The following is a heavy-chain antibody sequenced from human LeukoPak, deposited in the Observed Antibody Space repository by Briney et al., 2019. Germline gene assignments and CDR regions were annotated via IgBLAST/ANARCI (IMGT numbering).Heavy chain of an antibody. Sequence: GGSLRLSCAASGFTVSSNYMSWVRQAPGKGLEWVSVIYSGGSTYYADSVKGRFTISRDNSKNTLYLQMNSLRAEDTAVYYCAREPFYDSSGENFDYWGQGTLVTVSS. D-gene: IGHD3-22*01. CDR2: IYSGGST. J-gene: IGHJ4*02. CDR1: GFTVSSNY. V-gene: IGHV3-66*01. CDR3: AREPFYDSSGENFDY.